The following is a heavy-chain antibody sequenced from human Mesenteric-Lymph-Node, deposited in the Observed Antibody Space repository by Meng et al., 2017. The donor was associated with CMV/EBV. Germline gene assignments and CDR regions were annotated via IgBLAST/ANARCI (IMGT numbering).Heavy chain of an antibody. Sequence: QVQLRQWGAGLLKPAETLSGTCAVYGWSFSGYYWNWIRQSPEKGLEWIGEINHSGSTPYNPYYTSRIIISVDTSTTQISLNMSSVTAADTAVYYCARGSSYDILTGYFDYWGQGALVTVSS. V-gene: IGHV4-34*01. CDR1: GWSFSGYY. CDR2: INHSGST. J-gene: IGHJ4*02. CDR3: ARGSSYDILTGYFDY. D-gene: IGHD3-9*01.